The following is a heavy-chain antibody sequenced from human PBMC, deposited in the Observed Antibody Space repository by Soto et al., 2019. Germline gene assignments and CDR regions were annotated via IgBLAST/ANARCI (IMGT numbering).Heavy chain of an antibody. D-gene: IGHD4-17*01. CDR3: ARHSGSTVTTYYYYYGMDV. CDR2: IFPGDSDT. J-gene: IGHJ6*02. V-gene: IGHV5-51*01. Sequence: LGESLKISCKVSGYSFTSYWIGWVRQMPGKGLEWMGAIFPGDSDTRYSPSFQGQVTISADKSISTAYLQWSSLKASDTAMYYCARHSGSTVTTYYYYYGMDVWGQGTSVTVSS. CDR1: GYSFTSYW.